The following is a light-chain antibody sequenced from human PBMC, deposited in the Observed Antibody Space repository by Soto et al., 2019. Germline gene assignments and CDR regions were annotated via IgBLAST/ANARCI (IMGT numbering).Light chain of an antibody. J-gene: IGKJ1*01. CDR3: QQSYSTPWT. CDR2: STS. V-gene: IGKV1-39*01. Sequence: DIHMTQCPSSLSASVGDRVTITCRASQSISYYLNWYQQKQGRAPRLLIYSTSTLQSGVPSKFSGSASGTDFTLTISSLQPEDFATYYCQQSYSTPWTFGQGTKVDIK. CDR1: QSISYY.